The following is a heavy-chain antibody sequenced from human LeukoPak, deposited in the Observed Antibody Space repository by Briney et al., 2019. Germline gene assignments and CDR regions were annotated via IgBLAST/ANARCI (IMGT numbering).Heavy chain of an antibody. CDR3: ARGVLRWLLPVTDY. J-gene: IGHJ4*02. CDR2: ISSSSSYI. Sequence: GGSLRLSCAASGFTFSSYSMNWVRQAPGKGLEWVSPISSSSSYIYYADSVKGRFTISRDNAKNSLYLQMNSLRAEDTAVFYCARGVLRWLLPVTDYWGQGTLVTVSS. CDR1: GFTFSSYS. V-gene: IGHV3-21*01. D-gene: IGHD4-17*01.